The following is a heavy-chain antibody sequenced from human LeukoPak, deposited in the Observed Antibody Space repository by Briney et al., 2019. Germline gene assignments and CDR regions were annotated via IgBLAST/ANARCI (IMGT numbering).Heavy chain of an antibody. Sequence: SETLSLTCRVSDYSISSGYYWGWIRQPPGKGLEWIGSIYYSGSTYYNPSLKSRVTISVDTSKNQFSLKLSSVTAADTAVYYCARDRNSYGYPEWFDPWGQGTLVTVSS. V-gene: IGHV4-38-2*02. D-gene: IGHD5-18*01. CDR1: DYSISSGYY. CDR2: IYYSGST. J-gene: IGHJ5*02. CDR3: ARDRNSYGYPEWFDP.